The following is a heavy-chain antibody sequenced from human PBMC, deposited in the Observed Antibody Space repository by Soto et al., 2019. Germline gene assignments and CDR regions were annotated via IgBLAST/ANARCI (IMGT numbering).Heavy chain of an antibody. CDR2: ISAYNGNT. D-gene: IGHD1-7*01. CDR1: GYTFTSYG. Sequence: ASVKVSCKASGYTFTSYGISWVRRAPGQGLEWMGWISAYNGNTNYAQKLQGRVTMTTDTSTSTAYMELRSLRSDDTAVYYCARVSNLDVWFDPWGQGTLVTVSS. V-gene: IGHV1-18*01. CDR3: ARVSNLDVWFDP. J-gene: IGHJ5*02.